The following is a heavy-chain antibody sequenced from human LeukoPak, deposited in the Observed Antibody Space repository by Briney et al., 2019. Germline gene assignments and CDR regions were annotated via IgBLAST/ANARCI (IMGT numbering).Heavy chain of an antibody. V-gene: IGHV4-59*08. CDR2: IYYSGST. CDR1: GGSISSYD. J-gene: IGHJ6*02. Sequence: SETLSLTCSVSGGSISSYDWSWIRQPPGKGLEWIGFIYYSGSTNYNPSLKSRVTISVDTSKNQLSLKLSSVTAADTAVYYCARLMYYSGSGSYGMDVWGQGTTVSVSS. CDR3: ARLMYYSGSGSYGMDV. D-gene: IGHD3-10*01.